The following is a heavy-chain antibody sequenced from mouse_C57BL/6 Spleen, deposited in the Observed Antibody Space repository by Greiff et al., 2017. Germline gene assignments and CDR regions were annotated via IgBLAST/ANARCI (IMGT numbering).Heavy chain of an antibody. J-gene: IGHJ2*01. CDR3: TRWYDYGDY. CDR2: IYPGNSDT. V-gene: IGHV1-5*01. D-gene: IGHD2-4*01. CDR1: GYTFTSYW. Sequence: VQLQQSGTVLARPGASVKMSCKTSGYTFTSYWMHWVKQRPGQGLEWIGAIYPGNSDTSYNQKFKGKAKLTAVTSASTAYMELSSLTNEDSAVYYCTRWYDYGDYWGQGTTLTVSS.